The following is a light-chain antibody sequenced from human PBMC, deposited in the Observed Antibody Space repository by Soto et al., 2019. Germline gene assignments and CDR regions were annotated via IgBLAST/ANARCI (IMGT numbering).Light chain of an antibody. J-gene: IGLJ1*01. CDR1: ISNIGSNT. V-gene: IGLV1-44*01. CDR3: AAWDDSLNGYV. Sequence: QPVLTQPPSASGTPGQRVTISCSGSISNIGSNTVNWYQQLPGTSPKLLIYSNNQRPSGVPDRFSGSKSGTSASLAISGLQSEAEDDYYCAAWDDSLNGYVFGTGTKLTVL. CDR2: SNN.